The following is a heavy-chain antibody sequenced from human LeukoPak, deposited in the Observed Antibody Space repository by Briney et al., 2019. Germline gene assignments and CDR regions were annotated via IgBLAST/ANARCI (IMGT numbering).Heavy chain of an antibody. CDR2: ISWNSGSI. D-gene: IGHD3-10*01. CDR3: AKSHYGSGSLPDY. Sequence: GGSLRLSCAASGFTFDDYAMHWVRQAPGKGLEWVSGISWNSGSIGYADSVKGRFTISRDNAKNSLYLQMNSLRAEDTALYYCAKSHYGSGSLPDYWGQGTLVTVSS. CDR1: GFTFDDYA. V-gene: IGHV3-9*01. J-gene: IGHJ4*02.